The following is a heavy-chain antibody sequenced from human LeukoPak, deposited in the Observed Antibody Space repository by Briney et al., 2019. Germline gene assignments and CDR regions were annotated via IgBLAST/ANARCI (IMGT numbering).Heavy chain of an antibody. V-gene: IGHV1-69*13. Sequence: ASVKVSCKASGGTFSSYAISWVRQAPGQGLEWMGGIIPIFDTADYAQNFQGRVTITADESTSTAYMEFSRLRSEDTAVYYCRYCSSASCYNDAFDIWGQGTMVTVSS. D-gene: IGHD2-2*02. CDR1: GGTFSSYA. J-gene: IGHJ3*02. CDR3: RYCSSASCYNDAFDI. CDR2: IIPIFDTA.